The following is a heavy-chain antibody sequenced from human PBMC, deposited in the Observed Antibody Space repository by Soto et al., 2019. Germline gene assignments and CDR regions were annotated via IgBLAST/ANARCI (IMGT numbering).Heavy chain of an antibody. CDR1: GYTFTSYG. J-gene: IGHJ4*02. V-gene: IGHV1-18*01. CDR2: ISAYNGNT. CDR3: ARENSYSSSWLSDY. D-gene: IGHD6-13*01. Sequence: ASVKVSCKASGYTFTSYGISWVRQAPGQGLEWMGWISAYNGNTNYAQKLQGRVTMTTDTSTSTAYMELRSLRSDDTAVYYCARENSYSSSWLSDYWGQGTLVTVSS.